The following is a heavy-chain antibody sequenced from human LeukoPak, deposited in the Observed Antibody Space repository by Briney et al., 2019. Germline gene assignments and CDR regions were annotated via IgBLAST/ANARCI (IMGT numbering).Heavy chain of an antibody. CDR3: ARMREVRYSSDAFDI. Sequence: GGSLRLSCAASGFTFSSYGMHWVRQAPGKGLEWVAFIRYDGSNKYYADSVKGRFTISRDNSKNTLYLQMNSLRAEDTAVYYCARMREVRYSSDAFDIWGQGTMVTVSS. CDR1: GFTFSSYG. D-gene: IGHD3-16*01. CDR2: IRYDGSNK. V-gene: IGHV3-30*02. J-gene: IGHJ3*02.